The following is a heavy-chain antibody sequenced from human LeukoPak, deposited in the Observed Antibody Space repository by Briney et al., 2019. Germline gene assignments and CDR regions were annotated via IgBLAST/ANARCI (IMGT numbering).Heavy chain of an antibody. CDR2: ISGSGGST. D-gene: IGHD3/OR15-3a*01. CDR1: GFTFSSYA. V-gene: IGHV3-23*01. Sequence: GGSLRLSCAASGFTFSSYAMSWVRQAPGKGLEWVSAISGSGGSTYCADSVKGRFTISRDNSKNTLYLQMNSLRAEDTAVYYCARDASGLLDPYYMDVWGKGTTVTVSS. CDR3: ARDASGLLDPYYMDV. J-gene: IGHJ6*03.